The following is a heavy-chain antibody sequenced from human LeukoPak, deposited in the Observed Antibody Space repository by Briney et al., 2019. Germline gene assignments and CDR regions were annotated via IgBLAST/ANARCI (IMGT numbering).Heavy chain of an antibody. J-gene: IGHJ4*02. CDR3: ATNSDIVVVPAATPALGY. V-gene: IGHV4-30-4*01. CDR1: GGSISSGDYY. CDR2: TYYSGST. Sequence: PSQTLSLTCTVSGGSISSGDYYWSWIRQPPGKGLEWIGYTYYSGSTYYNPSLKSRVTISVDTSKNQFSLKLSSVTAADTAVYYCATNSDIVVVPAATPALGYWGQGTLVTVSS. D-gene: IGHD2-2*01.